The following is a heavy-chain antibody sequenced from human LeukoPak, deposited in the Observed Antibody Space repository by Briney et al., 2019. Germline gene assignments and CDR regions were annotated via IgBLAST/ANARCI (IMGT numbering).Heavy chain of an antibody. V-gene: IGHV4-59*01. J-gene: IGHJ3*02. Sequence: SETLSLTCTVSGGSLSSYYWSWIRQPPGKGLEWIGYIYYSGSTNYNPSLKSRVTISVDTSKNQFSLKLSSVTAADTAVYYCARVLRYFDSGGLAPGGAFDIWGQGTMVTVSS. CDR3: ARVLRYFDSGGLAPGGAFDI. CDR2: IYYSGST. D-gene: IGHD3-9*01. CDR1: GGSLSSYY.